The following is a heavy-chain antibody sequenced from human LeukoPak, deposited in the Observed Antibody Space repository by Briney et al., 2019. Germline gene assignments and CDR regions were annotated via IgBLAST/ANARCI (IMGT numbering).Heavy chain of an antibody. V-gene: IGHV3-66*02. D-gene: IGHD3-16*01. Sequence: GGSLRLSCAVSGFTVSGNYFSWVRQAPGKGLEWVSVIYTEGTTYYADSVKGRFTISRDNSKNTVYLQMNSLRVEDTAVYYCASEGDWGQGTLVTVSS. CDR2: IYTEGTT. J-gene: IGHJ4*02. CDR3: ASEGD. CDR1: GFTVSGNY.